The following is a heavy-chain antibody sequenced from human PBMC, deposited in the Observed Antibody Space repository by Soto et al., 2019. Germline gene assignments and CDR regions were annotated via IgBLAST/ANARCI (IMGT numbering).Heavy chain of an antibody. CDR3: ARDTGIVVVPAAILY. Sequence: GGSLRLSCAASGFTFSSYGMHWVRQAPGKGLEWVAVIWYDGSNKYYADSVKGRFTISRDNSKNTLYLQMNSLRAEDTAVYYCARDTGIVVVPAAILYWGQGTLVTVSS. CDR1: GFTFSSYG. V-gene: IGHV3-33*01. D-gene: IGHD2-2*01. CDR2: IWYDGSNK. J-gene: IGHJ4*02.